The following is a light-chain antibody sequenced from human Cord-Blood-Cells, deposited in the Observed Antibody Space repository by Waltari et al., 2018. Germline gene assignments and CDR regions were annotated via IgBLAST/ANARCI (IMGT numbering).Light chain of an antibody. Sequence: DIVMTQSPDSLAVSLGERATINCKSSQSVLYRSNNQNYLAWYQQKPVQPPKLLIYWASTRESGVPDRFSGSGSGTDFTLTISSLQAEDVAVYYCQQYYSTPLTFGGGTKVEIK. V-gene: IGKV4-1*01. CDR3: QQYYSTPLT. CDR1: QSVLYRSNNQNY. J-gene: IGKJ4*01. CDR2: WAS.